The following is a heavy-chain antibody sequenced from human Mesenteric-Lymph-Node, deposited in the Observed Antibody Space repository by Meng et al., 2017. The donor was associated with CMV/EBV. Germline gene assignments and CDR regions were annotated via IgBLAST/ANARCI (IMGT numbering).Heavy chain of an antibody. J-gene: IGHJ4*02. CDR1: DASVTIGSYY. Sequence: LTCTVYDASVTIGSYYWTWIRHSPGKGLEWVGHIYHSVSTNYNPSLESRVTISVDTSKNQFSLKLTSVTAADTAVYYCARLLEGLDYWGQGTLVTVSS. V-gene: IGHV4-61*01. CDR3: ARLLEGLDY. D-gene: IGHD3-3*01. CDR2: IYHSVST.